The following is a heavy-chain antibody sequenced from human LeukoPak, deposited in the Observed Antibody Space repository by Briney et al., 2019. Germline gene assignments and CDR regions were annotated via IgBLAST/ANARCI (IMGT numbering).Heavy chain of an antibody. J-gene: IGHJ6*02. CDR3: ATYDNWVAGDV. V-gene: IGHV3-7*01. D-gene: IGHD1-20*01. Sequence: GGSLRLSCVASDFMFSDYWMRLGREPPGKVAEWVANINKDGSEEHYVDSVKGRFTVSRDNAKNSLFLQMNSLRVEDTAVYYCATYDNWVAGDVWGQGTTVSVSS. CDR1: DFMFSDYW. CDR2: INKDGSEE.